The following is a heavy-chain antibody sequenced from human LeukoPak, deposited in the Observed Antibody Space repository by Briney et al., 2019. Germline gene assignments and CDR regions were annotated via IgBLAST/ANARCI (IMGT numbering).Heavy chain of an antibody. V-gene: IGHV1-2*02. CDR2: INPNSGGT. CDR1: GYTFTGYY. Sequence: ASVKVSCAASGYTFTGYYMHWVRQAPGQGLEWMGWINPNSGGTNYAQKFQGRVTMTRDTSISTAYMELSRLRSDDTAVYYCARDGMTTVTTHAFDIWGQGTMVTVSS. J-gene: IGHJ3*02. D-gene: IGHD4-17*01. CDR3: ARDGMTTVTTHAFDI.